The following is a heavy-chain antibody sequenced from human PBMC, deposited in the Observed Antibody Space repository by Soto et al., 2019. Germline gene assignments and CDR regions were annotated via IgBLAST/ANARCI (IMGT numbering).Heavy chain of an antibody. D-gene: IGHD6-13*01. V-gene: IGHV3-23*01. CDR2: ISGSGGST. Sequence: EVQLLESGGGLVQPGGSLRLSCAASGFTFSSYAMSWVRQAPGKGLEWVSAISGSGGSTYYADSVKGRFTISRDNSKNTLYLQMNSLRAEDTAVYYCAKGDLWYSSSWKSGADPDYWGQGTLVTVSS. CDR3: AKGDLWYSSSWKSGADPDY. J-gene: IGHJ4*02. CDR1: GFTFSSYA.